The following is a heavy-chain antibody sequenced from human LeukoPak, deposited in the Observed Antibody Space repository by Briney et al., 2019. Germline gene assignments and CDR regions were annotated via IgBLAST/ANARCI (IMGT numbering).Heavy chain of an antibody. CDR1: GGSFSGYY. CDR3: ARRGLDSSSWPFDY. J-gene: IGHJ4*02. D-gene: IGHD6-13*01. Sequence: SETLSLTCAVYGGSFSGYYWSWIRQPPGKGLEWIGEINHSGSTNYNPSLKSRVTISVDTSKNQFSLKLSSVTAADTAVYYCARRGLDSSSWPFDYWGQGTLVTVSS. V-gene: IGHV4-34*01. CDR2: INHSGST.